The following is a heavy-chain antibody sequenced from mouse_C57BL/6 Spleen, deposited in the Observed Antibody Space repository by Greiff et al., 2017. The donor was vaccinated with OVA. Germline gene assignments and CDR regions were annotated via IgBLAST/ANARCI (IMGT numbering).Heavy chain of an antibody. V-gene: IGHV3-6*01. Sequence: EVKLEESGPGLVKPSQSLSLTCSVTGYSITSGYYWNWIRQSPGNKLEWMGYISYDGSNNYNPSLKNRISITRDTSKNQFFLKLNSVTTEDTATYYCAREGGSSYVDWYFDVWGTGTTVTVSS. CDR3: AREGGSSYVDWYFDV. CDR2: ISYDGSN. J-gene: IGHJ1*03. CDR1: GYSITSGYY. D-gene: IGHD1-1*01.